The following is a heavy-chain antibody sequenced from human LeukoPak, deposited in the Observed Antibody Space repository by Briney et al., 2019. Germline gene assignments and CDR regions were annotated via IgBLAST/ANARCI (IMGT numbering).Heavy chain of an antibody. J-gene: IGHJ4*02. CDR3: AKDQDGSGWYYFDY. D-gene: IGHD6-19*01. CDR2: ISGSGGIT. Sequence: PGGSLRLSCAASGFTFSSYAMSWVRQAPGKGLEWVSGISGSGGITYYADSVKGRFTISRDNSKNTLYLQMNSLRAEDTAVYYCAKDQDGSGWYYFDYWGQGTLVTVSS. CDR1: GFTFSSYA. V-gene: IGHV3-23*01.